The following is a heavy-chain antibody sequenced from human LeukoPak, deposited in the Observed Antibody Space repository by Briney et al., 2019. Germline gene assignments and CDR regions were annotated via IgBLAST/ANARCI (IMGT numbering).Heavy chain of an antibody. CDR2: IYSGGST. D-gene: IGHD3-22*01. J-gene: IGHJ4*02. Sequence: GGSLRLSSAASGFTVSSNYMSWVRQAPGKGLEWVSVIYSGGSTYYADSVKGRFTISRDNSKNTLYLQMNSLRAEDTAVYYCARDKERRSSGYFDYWGQGTLVTVSS. CDR1: GFTVSSNY. CDR3: ARDKERRSSGYFDY. V-gene: IGHV3-53*01.